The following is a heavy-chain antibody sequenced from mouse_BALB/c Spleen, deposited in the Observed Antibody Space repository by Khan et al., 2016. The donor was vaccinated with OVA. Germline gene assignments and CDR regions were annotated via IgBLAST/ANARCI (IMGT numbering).Heavy chain of an antibody. J-gene: IGHJ2*01. Sequence: EVKLLESGPGLVKPSQSLSLTCTVTGYSITSDYAWNWIRQFPGNKLEWMGYIKYSGSTSYNPSLKSRFSITRNTSKNQFFRQLSSVTTEDTATYYCASSGTISTVVITDFDYWGQGTTLTVSS. CDR1: GYSITSDYA. V-gene: IGHV3-2*02. D-gene: IGHD1-1*01. CDR3: ASSGTISTVVITDFDY. CDR2: IKYSGST.